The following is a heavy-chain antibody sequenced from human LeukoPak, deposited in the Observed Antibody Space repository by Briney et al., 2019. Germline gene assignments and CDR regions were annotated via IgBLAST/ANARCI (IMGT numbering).Heavy chain of an antibody. CDR3: ARVYSSSWYGGYYYGMDV. D-gene: IGHD6-13*01. V-gene: IGHV4-59*01. J-gene: IGHJ6*02. Sequence: KASQTLSLNCTVSAVSICGYYWSWLRQPPGKGREGIGYIYYGGSTNYNPPHKSLVTISDDTSNNPFSPKRSLVTSADTAVYYCARVYSSSWYGGYYYGMDVWGQGTTVTVSS. CDR1: AVSICGYY. CDR2: IYYGGST.